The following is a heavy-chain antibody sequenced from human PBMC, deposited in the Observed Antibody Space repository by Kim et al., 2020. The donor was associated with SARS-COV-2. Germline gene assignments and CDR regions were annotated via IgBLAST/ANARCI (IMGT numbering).Heavy chain of an antibody. J-gene: IGHJ6*02. Sequence: SETLSLTCTVSGGSISSSSYYWGWIRQPPGKGLEWIGSIYYSGSTYYNPSLKSRVTISVDTSKNQFSLKLSSVTAADTAVYYCARRQGGYSSSWRVGNYYYYGMDVWGQGTTVTVSS. CDR2: IYYSGST. CDR3: ARRQGGYSSSWRVGNYYYYGMDV. D-gene: IGHD6-13*01. V-gene: IGHV4-39*01. CDR1: GGSISSSSYY.